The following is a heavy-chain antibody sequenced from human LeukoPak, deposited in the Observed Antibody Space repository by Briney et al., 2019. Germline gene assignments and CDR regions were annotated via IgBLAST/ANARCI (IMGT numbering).Heavy chain of an antibody. V-gene: IGHV5-51*01. J-gene: IGHJ5*02. Sequence: GESLKISCKGSGYSFTSYWIGWVRQMPGKGLEWMGIIYPGDSDTRYSPSFQGQVTISADKSISTAYLQWSSLKASDTAMYYCAGQCQYYYGSGSENWFDPWGQGTLVTVSS. CDR3: AGQCQYYYGSGSENWFDP. D-gene: IGHD3-10*01. CDR2: IYPGDSDT. CDR1: GYSFTSYW.